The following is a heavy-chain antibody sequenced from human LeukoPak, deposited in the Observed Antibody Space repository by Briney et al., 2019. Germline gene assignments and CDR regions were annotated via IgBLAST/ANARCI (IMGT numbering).Heavy chain of an antibody. CDR2: FDPGDGET. CDR1: GYTLTELS. Sequence: ASVKVSCKVSGYTLTELSMHWVRQAPGKGLEWMGGFDPGDGETIYAQKFRGRVTMTEDTSTDTAYMELSSLRSEDTAVYYCATLVGALWFFDYWGQGTLVTVSS. CDR3: ATLVGALWFFDY. D-gene: IGHD1-26*01. J-gene: IGHJ4*02. V-gene: IGHV1-24*01.